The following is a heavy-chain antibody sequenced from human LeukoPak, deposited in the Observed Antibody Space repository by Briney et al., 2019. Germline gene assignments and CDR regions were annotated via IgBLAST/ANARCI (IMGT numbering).Heavy chain of an antibody. V-gene: IGHV4-34*01. D-gene: IGHD3-22*01. Sequence: SETLSLTCAVYGGSFSGYYWSWIRQPPGKGLEWIGEINHSGSTNYNPSLKSRVTISVDTSKNQFSLKLSSVTAADTAVYYRARGLYDSSGYYYDFDYWGQGTLVTVSS. J-gene: IGHJ4*02. CDR2: INHSGST. CDR1: GGSFSGYY. CDR3: ARGLYDSSGYYYDFDY.